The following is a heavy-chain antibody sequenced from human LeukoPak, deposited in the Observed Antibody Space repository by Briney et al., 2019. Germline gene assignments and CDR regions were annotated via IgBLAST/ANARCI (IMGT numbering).Heavy chain of an antibody. D-gene: IGHD6-13*01. Sequence: ASVKVSCKASRYIFTSYYIHWVRQAPGQGLEWMGWINPNSGGTKYAQRFQGRVTMTSGTSISTAYMELSRLRSDDTAVYFCARDRGSSWYADYWGQGTLVTVSS. CDR1: RYIFTSYY. J-gene: IGHJ4*02. CDR2: INPNSGGT. CDR3: ARDRGSSWYADY. V-gene: IGHV1-2*02.